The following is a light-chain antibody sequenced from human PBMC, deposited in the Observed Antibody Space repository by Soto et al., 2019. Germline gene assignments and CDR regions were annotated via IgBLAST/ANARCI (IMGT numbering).Light chain of an antibody. J-gene: IGKJ1*01. CDR3: QHWNDYSWT. CDR2: KTS. Sequence: DIHMTQSPSTLSASVGDRVTITCRASQSLTMWLAWYQQKPGKAPNLLIYKTSSLEGGVPSRCSCSGSGTAFTLTISSLQNADFATEYCQHWNDYSWTFGQGTKVEVK. V-gene: IGKV1-5*03. CDR1: QSLTMW.